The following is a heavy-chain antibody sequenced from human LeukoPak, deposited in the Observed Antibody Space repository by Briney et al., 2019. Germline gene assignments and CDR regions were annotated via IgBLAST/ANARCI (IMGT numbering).Heavy chain of an antibody. CDR2: INPSGGST. D-gene: IGHD3-16*01. J-gene: IGHJ4*02. CDR3: ARGRPDDYVWGEDDY. CDR1: GYTFSHYG. V-gene: IGHV1-46*01. Sequence: ASVKVSCKASGYTFSHYGVTWVRQAPGQGLEWMGIINPSGGSTSYAQKFQGRVTMTRDTSTSTVYMELSSLRSEDTAVYYCARGRPDDYVWGEDDYWGQGTLVTVSS.